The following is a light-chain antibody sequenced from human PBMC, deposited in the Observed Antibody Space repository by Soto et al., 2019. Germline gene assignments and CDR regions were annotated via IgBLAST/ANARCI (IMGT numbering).Light chain of an antibody. CDR2: DAS. CDR3: QQRSNWPLT. Sequence: EIVLTQSPATLSLSPGERATLSCRASQSVSSYLAWYQQKPGQAPMLLIYDASNRATGIPARFSGSGSGTDFTLTISSLEPEDFAVYYCQQRSNWPLTFVGGTKVEIK. J-gene: IGKJ4*01. CDR1: QSVSSY. V-gene: IGKV3-11*01.